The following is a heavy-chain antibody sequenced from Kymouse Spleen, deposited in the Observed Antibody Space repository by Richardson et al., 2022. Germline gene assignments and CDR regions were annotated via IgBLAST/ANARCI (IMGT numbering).Heavy chain of an antibody. V-gene: IGHV3-9*01. CDR3: AKERLVRYYYYGMDV. Sequence: EVQLVESGGGLVQPGRSLRLSCAASGFTFDDYAMHWVRQAPGKGLEWVSGISWNSGSIGYADSVKGRFTISRDNAKNSLYLQMNSLRAEDTALYYCAKERLVRYYYYGMDVWGQGTTVTVSS. CDR1: GFTFDDYA. J-gene: IGHJ6*02. D-gene: IGHD6-6*01. CDR2: ISWNSGSI.